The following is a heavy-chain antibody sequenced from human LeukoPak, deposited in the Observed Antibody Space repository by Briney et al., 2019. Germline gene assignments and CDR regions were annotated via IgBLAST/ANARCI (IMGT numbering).Heavy chain of an antibody. CDR3: ARDGYSGNDGL. D-gene: IGHD5-12*01. CDR2: IYHSGST. CDR1: GGSISSYY. Sequence: SETLSHTCTVSGGSISSYYWSWIRQPPGKGLEWIGYIYHSGSTKYSPSLKSRVTISVDTSKNQFSLKLSSVTAADTAVYYCARDGYSGNDGLWGQGTLVTVSS. J-gene: IGHJ4*02. V-gene: IGHV4-59*01.